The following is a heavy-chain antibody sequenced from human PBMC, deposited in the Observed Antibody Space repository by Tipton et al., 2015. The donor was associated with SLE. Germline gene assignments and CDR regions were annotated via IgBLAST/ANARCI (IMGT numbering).Heavy chain of an antibody. J-gene: IGHJ4*02. Sequence: TLSLTCTVSGGSINSRYWSWIRQPPGKGLEWVGYFYGGSTSYNPSHRGRVTISGDTSKNQFSLTLNSVTAADTAVYFCARQPYYESPFDYWGQGTLVTVSS. CDR1: GGSINSRY. CDR3: ARQPYYESPFDY. V-gene: IGHV4-59*08. D-gene: IGHD3-22*01. CDR2: FYGGST.